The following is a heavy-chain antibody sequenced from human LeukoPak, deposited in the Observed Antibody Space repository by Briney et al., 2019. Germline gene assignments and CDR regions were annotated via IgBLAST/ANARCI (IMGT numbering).Heavy chain of an antibody. D-gene: IGHD3-10*01. CDR2: IYYSGST. J-gene: IGHJ6*02. CDR3: ARLQGMVRGALLDV. CDR1: GGSISGYY. Sequence: SETLSLTCTVSGGSISGYYWSWTRQPPGKGLEWIGYIYYSGSTNYNPSLKSRVTISVDTSKNQFSLKLSSVTAADTAVYYCARLQGMVRGALLDVWGQGTTVTVSS. V-gene: IGHV4-59*08.